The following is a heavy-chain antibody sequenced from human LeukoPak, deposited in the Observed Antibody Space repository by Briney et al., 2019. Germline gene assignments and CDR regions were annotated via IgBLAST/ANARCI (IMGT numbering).Heavy chain of an antibody. D-gene: IGHD3-22*01. CDR1: GFTFSGSA. CDR3: ARATDYYDSSGYYPNWFDP. CDR2: ISSSGSTI. V-gene: IGHV3-48*04. J-gene: IGHJ5*02. Sequence: PGGSLRLSCAASGFTFSGSAMHWVRQAPGKGLEWVSYISSSGSTIYYADSVKGRFTISRDNAKNSLYLQMNSLRAEDTAVYYCARATDYYDSSGYYPNWFDPWGQGTLVTVSS.